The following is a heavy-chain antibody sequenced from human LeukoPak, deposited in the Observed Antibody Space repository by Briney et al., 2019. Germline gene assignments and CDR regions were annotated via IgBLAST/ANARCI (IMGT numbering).Heavy chain of an antibody. CDR3: ARRVWSGSPRINYYYYMDV. Sequence: PSETLSLTCTVSGASISTYYWSWIRQPPGKGLEWIGYIYYSGSTNYNLSLKSRVTISVDTSKNQFSLKLSSVTAADTAVYYCARRVWSGSPRINYYYYMDVWGKGTTVTVSS. CDR2: IYYSGST. V-gene: IGHV4-59*01. CDR1: GASISTYY. J-gene: IGHJ6*03. D-gene: IGHD3-3*01.